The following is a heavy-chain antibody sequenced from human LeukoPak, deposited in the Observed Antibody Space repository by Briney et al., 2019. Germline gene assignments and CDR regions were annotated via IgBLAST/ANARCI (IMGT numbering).Heavy chain of an antibody. Sequence: GSLRLSCAASGFTFSSYAMSWVRQPPGKGLEWIGEINHSGSTNYNPSLKSRVTISVDTSKNQFSLKLSSVTAADTAVYYCARGRREYCSSTSCSQYNWFDPWGQGTLVTVSS. V-gene: IGHV4-34*01. J-gene: IGHJ5*02. CDR3: ARGRREYCSSTSCSQYNWFDP. CDR1: GFTFSSYA. D-gene: IGHD2-2*01. CDR2: INHSGST.